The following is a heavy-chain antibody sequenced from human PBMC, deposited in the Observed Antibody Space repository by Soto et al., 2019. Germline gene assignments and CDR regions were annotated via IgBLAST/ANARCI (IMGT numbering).Heavy chain of an antibody. J-gene: IGHJ5*02. Sequence: SVKVSCKASGVTFSSYTINWVRQAPGQGLEWMGGIIPIFGTANYAQKFQGRVTITADESTNTAYMELSSLRSEDTAVYYCARGIEGDPWKNWFDPWGQGNLVTVSS. D-gene: IGHD2-21*02. CDR1: GVTFSSYT. CDR3: ARGIEGDPWKNWFDP. V-gene: IGHV1-69*13. CDR2: IIPIFGTA.